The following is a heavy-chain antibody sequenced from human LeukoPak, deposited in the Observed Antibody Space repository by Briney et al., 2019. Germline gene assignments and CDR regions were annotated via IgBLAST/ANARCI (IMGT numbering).Heavy chain of an antibody. CDR1: GYTFTTYA. CDR3: ARGGVAAAGPFDAFDI. V-gene: IGHV1-2*02. D-gene: IGHD6-13*01. J-gene: IGHJ3*02. Sequence: ASVKVSCKASGYTFTTYALHWVRQAPGQGLEWMGWMHPSSGGTNYAQKFQGRVTMTRDTSISTAYMELRSLRSDDTAVYYCARGGVAAAGPFDAFDIWGQGTMVTVSS. CDR2: MHPSSGGT.